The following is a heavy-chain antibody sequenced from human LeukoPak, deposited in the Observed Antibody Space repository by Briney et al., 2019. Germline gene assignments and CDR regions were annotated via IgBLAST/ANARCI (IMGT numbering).Heavy chain of an antibody. CDR3: ATYSSGWYYFDY. Sequence: SETLSLTCTVSGVSISSSNSYWGWIRQPPGKGLEWIGSIYYSGNTYYNASLKSQVSISIDTSKNQFSLKLNSVTAADTAIYYCATYSSGWYYFDYWGQGTLVTVSS. J-gene: IGHJ4*02. CDR1: GVSISSSNSY. D-gene: IGHD6-19*01. CDR2: IYYSGNT. V-gene: IGHV4-39*01.